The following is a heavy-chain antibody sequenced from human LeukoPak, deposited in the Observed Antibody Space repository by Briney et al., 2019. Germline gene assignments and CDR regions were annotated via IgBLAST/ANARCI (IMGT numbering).Heavy chain of an antibody. J-gene: IGHJ5*02. D-gene: IGHD3-10*01. Sequence: PSETLSLTCTVSGGSISSGGYYWSWIRQHPGKGLEWIGYIYYSGSTYYNPSLKSRVTISVDTSKNQFSLKLSSVTAADTAVYYCARRGSVWFGEFYNWFDPWGQGTLVTVSS. V-gene: IGHV4-31*03. CDR2: IYYSGST. CDR3: ARRGSVWFGEFYNWFDP. CDR1: GGSISSGGYY.